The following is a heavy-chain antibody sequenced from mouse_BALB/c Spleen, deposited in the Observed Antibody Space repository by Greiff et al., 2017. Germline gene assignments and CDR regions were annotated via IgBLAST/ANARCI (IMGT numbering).Heavy chain of an antibody. CDR3: ARYYRYEAWFAY. D-gene: IGHD2-14*01. CDR1: GFAFSSYD. Sequence: EVQGVESGGGLVKPGGSLKLSCAASGFAFSSYDMSWVRQTPEKRLEWVAYISSGGGSTYYPDTVKGRFTISRDNAKNTLYLQMSSLKSEDTAMYYCARYYRYEAWFAYWGQGTLVTVSA. CDR2: ISSGGGST. J-gene: IGHJ3*01. V-gene: IGHV5-12-1*01.